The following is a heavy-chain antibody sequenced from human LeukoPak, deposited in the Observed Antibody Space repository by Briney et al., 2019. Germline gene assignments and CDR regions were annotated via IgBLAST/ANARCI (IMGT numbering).Heavy chain of an antibody. Sequence: PGGSLRLSCAASGFTFSSYVMHWVRQAPGKGLEWVAFIRYDGSNKYYADSVKGRFTISRDNSKNTLYLQMNSLRAEDTAVYYCAKDNPIAVAGTVDYWGQGTLVTVSS. CDR1: GFTFSSYV. D-gene: IGHD6-19*01. CDR3: AKDNPIAVAGTVDY. CDR2: IRYDGSNK. V-gene: IGHV3-30*02. J-gene: IGHJ4*02.